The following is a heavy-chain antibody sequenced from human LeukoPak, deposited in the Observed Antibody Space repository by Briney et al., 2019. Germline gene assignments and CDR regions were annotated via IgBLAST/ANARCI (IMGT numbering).Heavy chain of an antibody. D-gene: IGHD2-2*01. CDR1: GGSFSGYY. CDR2: INHSGST. CDR3: ASLPSRDY. V-gene: IGHV4-34*01. J-gene: IGHJ4*02. Sequence: SETLSLTCAVYGGSFSGYYWSWIRQPPGKGLEWIGEINHSGSTNYNPSLKSRVTISADTSKNQFSLKLSSVTAADTAVYYCASLPSRDYWGQGTLVTVSS.